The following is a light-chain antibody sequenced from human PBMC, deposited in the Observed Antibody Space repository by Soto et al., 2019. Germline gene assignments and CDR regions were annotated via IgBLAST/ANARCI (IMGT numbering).Light chain of an antibody. J-gene: IGLJ3*02. CDR3: QSYDSSLSGSV. V-gene: IGLV1-40*01. CDR1: TSNIGAGYD. Sequence: QSVLTQPPSVSGAPGQRVTISCTGSTSNIGAGYDVHWYQQLPGTAPRLVVYSSTQRPSGVPKRFSGFKSGTSASLAISGLQAEDEADYYCQSYDSSLSGSVFGAGTQLTVL. CDR2: SST.